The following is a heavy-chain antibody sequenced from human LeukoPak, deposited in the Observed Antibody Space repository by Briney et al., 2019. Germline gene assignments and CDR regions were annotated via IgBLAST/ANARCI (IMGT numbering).Heavy chain of an antibody. CDR2: ISGSGGST. CDR3: AKVFGGGYDGFDY. CDR1: GFTFSSYG. Sequence: GGSLRLSCAASGFTFSSYGMTWVRQAPGKGLEWVSGISGSGGSTYYADSVKGRFTISRDNSKNTLYVQMNSLRVEDTAVYYCAKVFGGGYDGFDYWGQGTLVTVSS. D-gene: IGHD3-3*01. V-gene: IGHV3-23*01. J-gene: IGHJ4*02.